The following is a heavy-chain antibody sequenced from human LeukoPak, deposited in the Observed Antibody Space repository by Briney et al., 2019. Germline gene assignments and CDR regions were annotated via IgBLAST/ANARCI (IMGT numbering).Heavy chain of an antibody. CDR1: GGSISSYY. CDR2: ISYSGST. J-gene: IGHJ6*03. D-gene: IGHD5-18*01. V-gene: IGHV4-59*01. Sequence: PSETLSLTCTVSGGSISSYYWNWIRQPPGKGLEWIGSISYSGSTKYNPSLESRVTISVDTSKNQISLKLSSVTAADTTVYYCARAPERWYSYGSYTYYYMDVWGKGTTVTVSS. CDR3: ARAPERWYSYGSYTYYYMDV.